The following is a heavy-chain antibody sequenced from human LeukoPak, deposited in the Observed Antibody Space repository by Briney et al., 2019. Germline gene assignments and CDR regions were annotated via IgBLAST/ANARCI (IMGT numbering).Heavy chain of an antibody. D-gene: IGHD6-19*01. J-gene: IGHJ3*02. CDR2: IYYSGST. CDR3: ARGGRQQWLIFAFHI. Sequence: PSETLSLICTVSGGSISNYYWSWIRQAPGKGLEWIGNIYYSGSTKYNPSLKSRVTLSVDTSKNQFSLNLSSVTAADTAVYYCARGGRQQWLIFAFHIWGQGTMVTVSS. CDR1: GGSISNYY. V-gene: IGHV4-59*01.